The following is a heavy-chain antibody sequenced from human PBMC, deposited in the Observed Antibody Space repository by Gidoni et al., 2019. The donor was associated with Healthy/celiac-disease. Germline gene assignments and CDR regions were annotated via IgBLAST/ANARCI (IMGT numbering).Heavy chain of an antibody. CDR2: ISYDGSNK. Sequence: QVQLVESGGGVVQPGRSLRLSCAASGFTFSSYAMHWVRQAPGKGLEWVAVISYDGSNKYYADSVKGRFTISRDNSKNTLYLQMNSLRAEDTAVYYCAREGASRIAAAGTDYYYYGMDVWGQGTTVTVSS. V-gene: IGHV3-30-3*01. CDR3: AREGASRIAAAGTDYYYYGMDV. J-gene: IGHJ6*02. D-gene: IGHD6-13*01. CDR1: GFTFSSYA.